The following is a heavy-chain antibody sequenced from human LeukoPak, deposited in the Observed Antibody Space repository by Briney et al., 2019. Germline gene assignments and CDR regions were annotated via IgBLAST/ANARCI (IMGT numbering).Heavy chain of an antibody. Sequence: PGGSLRLSCAASGFTFSSYSMNWVRQAPGKGLEWVSSISSSSSYIYYADSVKGRFTISRDNAKNSLYLQMNSLRADDTAVYYCARDPGYDYVWGSYRIDAFDIWGQGTMVTVSS. D-gene: IGHD3-16*02. CDR2: ISSSSSYI. CDR1: GFTFSSYS. V-gene: IGHV3-21*01. CDR3: ARDPGYDYVWGSYRIDAFDI. J-gene: IGHJ3*02.